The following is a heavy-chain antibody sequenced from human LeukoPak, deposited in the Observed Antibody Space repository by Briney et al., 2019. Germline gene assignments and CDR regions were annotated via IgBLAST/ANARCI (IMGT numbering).Heavy chain of an antibody. CDR1: GFTVSSKY. J-gene: IGHJ4*02. CDR3: ATGYYFGSGSYGYLDY. Sequence: PGGSLRLSCAASGFTVSSKYMSWVRQTPGKVLQWVALIYSSGDAYTPDSVKGRFTISRDDSENTLYLQMDSLRAEDTAVYYCATGYYFGSGSYGYLDYWGQGTLVTVSS. D-gene: IGHD3-10*01. V-gene: IGHV3-53*01. CDR2: IYSSGDA.